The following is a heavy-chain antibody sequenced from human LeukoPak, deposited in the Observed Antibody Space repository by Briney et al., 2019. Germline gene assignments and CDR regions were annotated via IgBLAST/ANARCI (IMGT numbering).Heavy chain of an antibody. CDR1: GYTFTGYY. CDR3: AGPPGSGWYARRTTDYYYYMDV. CDR2: INPNSGGT. D-gene: IGHD6-19*01. Sequence: GASVKVSCKASGYTFTGYYMHWVRQAPGQGLEWMGWINPNSGGTNYAQKFQGRVTMTRDTSISTAYMELSRLRSDDTAVYYCAGPPGSGWYARRTTDYYYYMDVWGKGTTVTVSS. J-gene: IGHJ6*03. V-gene: IGHV1-2*02.